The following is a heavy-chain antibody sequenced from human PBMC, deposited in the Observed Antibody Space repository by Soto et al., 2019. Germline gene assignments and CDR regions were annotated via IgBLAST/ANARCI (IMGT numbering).Heavy chain of an antibody. V-gene: IGHV4-31*03. CDR3: ASEDCSGGSCYAAS. Sequence: QVQLQESGPGLVKPSETLSLTCTVSGASIRRGGYYWSWIRQHPGKGLEWIGYIHYSGSTYYNPSLNSGVTISIDASESEFSLKLTSVTAEDTAVYYCASEDCSGGSCYAASWGQGILVTVSS. D-gene: IGHD2-15*01. J-gene: IGHJ4*03. CDR2: IHYSGST. CDR1: GASIRRGGYY.